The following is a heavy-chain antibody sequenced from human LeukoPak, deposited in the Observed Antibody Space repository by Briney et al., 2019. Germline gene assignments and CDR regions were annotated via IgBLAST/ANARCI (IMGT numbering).Heavy chain of an antibody. D-gene: IGHD3-22*01. CDR2: IYYSGST. V-gene: IGHV4-39*07. Sequence: SETLSLTCTVSGGSISSSSYYWGWIRQPPGKGLEWIGSIYYSGSTYYNPSLKSRVTISVDTSKNQFSLKLSSVTAADTAVYYCARDAAPGYYYDSSGLDYFDYWGQGTLVTVSS. CDR1: GGSISSSSYY. J-gene: IGHJ4*02. CDR3: ARDAAPGYYYDSSGLDYFDY.